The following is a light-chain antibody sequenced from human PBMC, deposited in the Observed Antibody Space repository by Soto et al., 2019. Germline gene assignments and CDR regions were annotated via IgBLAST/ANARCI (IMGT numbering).Light chain of an antibody. J-gene: IGLJ1*01. Sequence: QSALTQPASVSGSPGQSHTLSCTGTSSDVGSYNLVSWYQQHPGKAPKLMIYEVSKRPSGVSNRVSGSKSGNTASLTISGLQAEDEADYYCCSYAGSSTYVFGTGTKVTVL. CDR1: SSDVGSYNL. CDR2: EVS. V-gene: IGLV2-23*02. CDR3: CSYAGSSTYV.